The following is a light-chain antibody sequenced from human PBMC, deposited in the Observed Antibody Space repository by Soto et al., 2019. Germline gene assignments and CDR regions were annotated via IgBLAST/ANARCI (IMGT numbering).Light chain of an antibody. CDR2: AAS. J-gene: IGKJ5*01. CDR3: QQLNSYPIT. CDR1: QGINKF. Sequence: DIRLTQSPSFLSASVGDRVSITCRASQGINKFLAWYQQKPVKAPKLLIYAASTLQSGVPSRFSGSESGTEFTLTISTLQPEDFATYYCQQLNSYPITFGQGTRLEI. V-gene: IGKV1-9*01.